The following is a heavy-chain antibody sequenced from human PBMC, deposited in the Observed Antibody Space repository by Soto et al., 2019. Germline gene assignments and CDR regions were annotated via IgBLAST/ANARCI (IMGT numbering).Heavy chain of an antibody. CDR2: TYYSGST. D-gene: IGHD2-2*01. Sequence: SETLSLTCTVSGGPLSSGGYYWSWIRQHPGKGLEWIGYTYYSGSTYYNPSLKSRVTISVDTSKNQFSLKLSSVTAADTAVYYCARSQGAHVGVVVQAAIDYWGQGTLVTVSS. J-gene: IGHJ4*02. CDR1: GGPLSSGGYY. V-gene: IGHV4-31*03. CDR3: ARSQGAHVGVVVQAAIDY.